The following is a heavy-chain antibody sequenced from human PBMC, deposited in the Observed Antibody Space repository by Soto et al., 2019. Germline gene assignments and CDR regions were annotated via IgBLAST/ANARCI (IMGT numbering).Heavy chain of an antibody. J-gene: IGHJ4*02. D-gene: IGHD2-15*01. CDR3: ARGQLPAATTDFDF. Sequence: SLRLSCAASGFTFSSYAIHWVRQAPGKGLEWVAIIWFDGSNKYYADSVKGRFSISRDNSKNTLFLQMDSLRAEDTAVYYCARGQLPAATTDFDFWGQGTLVTVSS. V-gene: IGHV3-33*01. CDR1: GFTFSSYA. CDR2: IWFDGSNK.